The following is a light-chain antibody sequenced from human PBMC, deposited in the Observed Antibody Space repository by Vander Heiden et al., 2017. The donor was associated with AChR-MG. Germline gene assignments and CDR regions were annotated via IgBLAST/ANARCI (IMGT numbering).Light chain of an antibody. Sequence: DIVMAQSPDSLAVPLGERVTINCKSSQSLVYIYNNKNYLAWYQQKPGQPPKLLIYWASTRESGVPDRFSGSGSGTDFTLTISSLQAEDVAVYYCQQYYDTQWTFGQGTKVEIK. CDR1: QSLVYIYNNKNY. J-gene: IGKJ1*01. CDR2: WAS. CDR3: QQYYDTQWT. V-gene: IGKV4-1*01.